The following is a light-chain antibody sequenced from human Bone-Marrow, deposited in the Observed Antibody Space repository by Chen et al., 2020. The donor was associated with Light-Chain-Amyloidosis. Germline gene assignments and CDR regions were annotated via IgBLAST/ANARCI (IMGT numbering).Light chain of an antibody. Sequence: QSVLTQPPSASGTPGQRVTISCSGSGSNIGTNPVNWYHQLPGTAPKLLISTDNHRPSGVPDRFSCTKSGTSASLTIGGLQSEDAADYYCSALDDSLYGPVFGAGTKVTVL. V-gene: IGLV1-44*01. CDR1: GSNIGTNP. CDR3: SALDDSLYGPV. CDR2: TDN. J-gene: IGLJ1*01.